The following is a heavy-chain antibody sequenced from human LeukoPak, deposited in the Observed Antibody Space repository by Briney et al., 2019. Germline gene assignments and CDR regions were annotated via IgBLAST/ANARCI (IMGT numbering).Heavy chain of an antibody. D-gene: IGHD6-13*01. CDR2: INHSGST. CDR1: GGSFSGYY. V-gene: IGHV4-34*01. Sequence: SETLSLTCAVYGGSFSGYYWSWVRQPPGKGLEWVGEINHSGSTNYNPSLKRRVTISVDTSKNQFSLKLSSVTAADTAVYYCARGRQLGQFDYWGQGTLVTVSS. J-gene: IGHJ4*02. CDR3: ARGRQLGQFDY.